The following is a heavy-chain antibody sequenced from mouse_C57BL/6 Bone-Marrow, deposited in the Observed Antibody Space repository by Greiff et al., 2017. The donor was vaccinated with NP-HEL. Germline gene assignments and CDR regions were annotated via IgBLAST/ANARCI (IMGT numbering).Heavy chain of an antibody. J-gene: IGHJ4*01. D-gene: IGHD4-1*01. Sequence: QVQLQQPGAELVKPGASEKVSCKASGYTLTRYRMHWVKQRPGPGLVWIGRIHPTDRDTNDKQKVKGNATLTVDKSSSTAYMQLSSLTSEDSAVYYCAIDWVFYYAMDYWGQGTSVTVSS. CDR2: IHPTDRDT. CDR1: GYTLTRYR. CDR3: AIDWVFYYAMDY. V-gene: IGHV1-74*01.